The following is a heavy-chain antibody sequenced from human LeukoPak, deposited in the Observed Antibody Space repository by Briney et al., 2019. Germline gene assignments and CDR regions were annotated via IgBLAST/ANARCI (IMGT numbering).Heavy chain of an antibody. D-gene: IGHD3-10*01. J-gene: IGHJ6*04. V-gene: IGHV3-21*01. CDR1: GFTFSSYA. CDR2: ISSSSSYI. Sequence: PGGSLRLSCAASGFTFSSYAMSWVRQAPGKGLEWVSSISSSSSYIYYADSVKGRFTISRDNAKNSLYLQMNSLRAEDTAVYYCARVRDGSGSYVYYYYGMDVWGKGTTVTVSS. CDR3: ARVRDGSGSYVYYYYGMDV.